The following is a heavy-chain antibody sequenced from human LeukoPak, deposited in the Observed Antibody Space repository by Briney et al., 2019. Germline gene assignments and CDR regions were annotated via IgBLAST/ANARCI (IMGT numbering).Heavy chain of an antibody. CDR1: GYTFTSYD. CDR3: AGEGYSSSWYDSYYYYYMDV. Sequence: ASVKVSCKASGYTFTSYDINWVRQATGQGHEWMGWMNPNSGNTGYAQKFQGRVTMARNTSISTAYMELSSLRSEDTAVYYCAGEGYSSSWYDSYYYYYMDVWGKGTTVTVSS. J-gene: IGHJ6*03. V-gene: IGHV1-8*01. D-gene: IGHD6-13*01. CDR2: MNPNSGNT.